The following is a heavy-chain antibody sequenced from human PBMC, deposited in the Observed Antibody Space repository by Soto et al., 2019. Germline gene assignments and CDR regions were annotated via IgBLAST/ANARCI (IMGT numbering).Heavy chain of an antibody. J-gene: IGHJ4*02. Sequence: SLRLSCAGSGFPFSKYWMTWVRQAPGKGLEWVANIKGDGSEKFYADSVKDRFTISINTAYLQWSSLKASDTAMYYCARRYYYDSSFSSDYWGQGTLVTVSS. CDR2: IKGDGSEK. V-gene: IGHV3-7*05. CDR1: GFPFSKYW. D-gene: IGHD3-22*01. CDR3: ARRYYYDSSFSSDY.